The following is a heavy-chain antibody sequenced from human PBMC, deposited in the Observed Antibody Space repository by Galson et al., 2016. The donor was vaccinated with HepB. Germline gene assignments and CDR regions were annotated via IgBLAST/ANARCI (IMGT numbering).Heavy chain of an antibody. CDR1: GYNFSKYW. CDR3: AIPPISDGYDGAYYFDF. J-gene: IGHJ4*02. Sequence: QSGAEVKKPGESLKISCKGSGYNFSKYWIGWVRQMPGKGLEYMGIVYPADSDTRYSPSFHSQVAFSVDKASSTAYLQWNNLKASDTAMYYCAIPPISDGYDGAYYFDFWGQGTQVTVSS. CDR2: VYPADSDT. V-gene: IGHV5-51*01. D-gene: IGHD5-24*01.